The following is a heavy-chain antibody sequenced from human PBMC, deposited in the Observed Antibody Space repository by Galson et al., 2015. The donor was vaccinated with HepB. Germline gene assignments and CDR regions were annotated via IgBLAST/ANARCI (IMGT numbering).Heavy chain of an antibody. CDR3: IYSAGDC. J-gene: IGHJ4*02. V-gene: IGHV3-7*03. Sequence: SLRLSCAASGSTFSGRWMSWVRQAPGKGPEWVANINRDGSERYYADSVRGRFAISRDNAKNSLYLQMNGLRAEDTAVYFCIYSAGDCWGQGTLVTVSS. CDR1: GSTFSGRW. CDR2: INRDGSER. D-gene: IGHD5-12*01.